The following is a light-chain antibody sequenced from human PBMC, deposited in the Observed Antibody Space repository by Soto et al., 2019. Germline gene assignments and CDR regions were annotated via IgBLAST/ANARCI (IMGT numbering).Light chain of an antibody. CDR3: QQYGSSPLT. J-gene: IGKJ4*01. CDR2: GAS. Sequence: PGERATLSCRASQSVSSNYLAWYQQKPGQAPRLLIYGASSRATGIPDRFSGSGSGTDFTLTISRLEPEDFAVYYCQQYGSSPLTFGGGTKVEIK. CDR1: QSVSSNY. V-gene: IGKV3-20*01.